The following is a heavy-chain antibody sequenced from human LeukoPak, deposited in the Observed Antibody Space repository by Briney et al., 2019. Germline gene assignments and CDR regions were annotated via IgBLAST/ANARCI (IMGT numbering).Heavy chain of an antibody. CDR1: GFTFSSYA. V-gene: IGHV3-23*01. J-gene: IGHJ4*02. CDR3: AKDEPDVHDYGDVAVDY. Sequence: GRSLRLSCAASGFTFSSYAMSWVRQAPGKGLEWVSAISGSGGSTYYADSVKGRFTISRDNSKNTLYLQMNSLRAEDTAVYYCAKDEPDVHDYGDVAVDYWGQGTLVTVSS. CDR2: ISGSGGST. D-gene: IGHD4-17*01.